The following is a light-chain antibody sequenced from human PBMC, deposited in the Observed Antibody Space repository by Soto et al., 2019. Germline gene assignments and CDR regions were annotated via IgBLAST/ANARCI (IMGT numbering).Light chain of an antibody. CDR3: QHRYRGIT. CDR1: QGIGND. V-gene: IGKV3-11*01. J-gene: IGKJ5*01. CDR2: TAS. Sequence: EIVLTQSPAILSFSPGERATLSCRASQGIGNDLGWYQQRPGQAPRLLIYTASERATGIPARFSGGGSGTDFTLTISSLEPEDVSVYYCQHRYRGITFGQGTRLEIK.